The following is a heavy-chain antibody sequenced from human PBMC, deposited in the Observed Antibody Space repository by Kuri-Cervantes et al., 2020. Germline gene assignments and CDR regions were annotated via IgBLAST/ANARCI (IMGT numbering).Heavy chain of an antibody. D-gene: IGHD3-22*01. CDR1: GFTFSSYG. CDR2: IWYDGSNK. J-gene: IGHJ6*02. Sequence: GESLKISCAASGFTFSSYGMHWVRQAPGKGLEWVAVIWYDGSNKYYADSVKGRFTISRDNSKNTLYLQMNSLRAEDTAVYYCATRSVHYDSSGSDRLVRGYYYYGMDVWGQGTTVTVSS. V-gene: IGHV3-33*08. CDR3: ATRSVHYDSSGSDRLVRGYYYYGMDV.